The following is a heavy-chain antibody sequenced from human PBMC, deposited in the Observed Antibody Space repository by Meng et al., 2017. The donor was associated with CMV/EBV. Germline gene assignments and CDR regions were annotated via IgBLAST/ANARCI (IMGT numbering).Heavy chain of an antibody. Sequence: QVQLVQSGAGVMNPGASVKVSCKASGYTFTSYGISWVRQAPGQGLEWMGWISGYNDNTKYARHLQGRVTMTTDTSTNTAYMELRSLRSDDTAIYYCARDTMMIMSFDHWGPGTLVTVSS. CDR2: ISGYNDNT. J-gene: IGHJ4*02. D-gene: IGHD3-22*01. CDR1: GYTFTSYG. V-gene: IGHV1-18*01. CDR3: ARDTMMIMSFDH.